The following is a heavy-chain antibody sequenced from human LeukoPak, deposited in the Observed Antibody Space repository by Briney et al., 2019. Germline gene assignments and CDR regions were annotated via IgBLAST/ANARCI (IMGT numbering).Heavy chain of an antibody. CDR3: AKHIAGYYAEGS. J-gene: IGHJ5*02. CDR2: ISGGDDRT. D-gene: IGHD3-22*01. CDR1: GFTFSIYG. V-gene: IGHV3-23*01. Sequence: PGGSLRLSCEVSGFTFSIYGMSWVRQAPGKGLEWVSLISGGDDRTYYADCVKGRFTISRDISKDTLYLQMNSLRAEDTAVYYCAKHIAGYYAEGSWGQGTLVTVSS.